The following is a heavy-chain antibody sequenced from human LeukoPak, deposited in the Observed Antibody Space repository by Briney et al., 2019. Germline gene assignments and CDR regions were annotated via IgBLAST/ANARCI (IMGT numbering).Heavy chain of an antibody. D-gene: IGHD1-26*01. V-gene: IGHV4-59*08. Sequence: SETLSLTCTVSGGSISSYYWSWIRQAPGKGLEWIGNIYYSGSTNYNPSLKSRVTVSVDTSKDQFSLKLSSVTAADTAVYYCARHGTLGSTTYPLDYWGQGTLVTVSS. CDR1: GGSISSYY. CDR3: ARHGTLGSTTYPLDY. CDR2: IYYSGST. J-gene: IGHJ4*02.